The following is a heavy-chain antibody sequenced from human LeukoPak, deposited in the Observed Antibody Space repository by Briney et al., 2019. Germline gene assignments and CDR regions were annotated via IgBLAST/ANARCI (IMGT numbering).Heavy chain of an antibody. V-gene: IGHV1-2*02. J-gene: IGHJ6*02. Sequence: ASVKVSCKPSGYTFTAYYIHFVRQAPGQGLEWMGWINPNSGDTNYAQNFQDRVTMTWDTSVSTAYMELTSLTSDDTAVYYCARGLYGDHYGMDVWGQGTRSPSP. CDR2: INPNSGDT. CDR1: GYTFTAYY. CDR3: ARGLYGDHYGMDV. D-gene: IGHD4-17*01.